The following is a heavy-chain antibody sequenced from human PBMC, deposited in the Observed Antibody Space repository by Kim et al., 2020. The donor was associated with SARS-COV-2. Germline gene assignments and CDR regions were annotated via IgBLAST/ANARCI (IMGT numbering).Heavy chain of an antibody. J-gene: IGHJ4*02. CDR2: IYYSGST. CDR3: ARGLGYSDY. D-gene: IGHD6-13*01. V-gene: IGHV4-59*13. Sequence: SETLSLTCSVSGGSISGYFWTWIRQPPGKGLEWIGYIYYSGSTNYNPSLKSRVTISVDTSKNQFSLKLSSVTAADTAVYYCARGLGYSDYWGQGILVTVSS. CDR1: GGSISGYF.